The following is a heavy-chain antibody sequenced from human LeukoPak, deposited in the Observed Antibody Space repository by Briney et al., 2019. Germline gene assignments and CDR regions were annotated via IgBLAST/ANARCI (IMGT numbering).Heavy chain of an antibody. Sequence: SETLSLTCAVYGGSFSGYYWSWIRQPPGKGLEWIGETNHSGSTNYNPSLKSRVTISVDTSKNQFSLKLSSVTAADTAVYYCARGTAVAERTFDSWGQGTLVTVSS. CDR2: TNHSGST. J-gene: IGHJ4*02. CDR1: GGSFSGYY. V-gene: IGHV4-34*01. D-gene: IGHD6-19*01. CDR3: ARGTAVAERTFDS.